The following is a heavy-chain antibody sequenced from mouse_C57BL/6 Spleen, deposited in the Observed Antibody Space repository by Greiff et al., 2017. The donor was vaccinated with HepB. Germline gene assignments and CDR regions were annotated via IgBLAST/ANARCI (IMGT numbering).Heavy chain of an antibody. CDR3: ARCITTVVARDYFDY. J-gene: IGHJ2*01. V-gene: IGHV1-81*01. CDR2: IYPRSGNT. D-gene: IGHD1-1*01. CDR1: GYTFTSYG. Sequence: VQLQQSGAELARPGASVKLSCKASGYTFTSYGISWVKQSTGQGLEWIGEIYPRSGNTYYNEKFKGKATLTADKSSSTAYMELRSLTSEDSAVYFCARCITTVVARDYFDYWGQGTTLTVSS.